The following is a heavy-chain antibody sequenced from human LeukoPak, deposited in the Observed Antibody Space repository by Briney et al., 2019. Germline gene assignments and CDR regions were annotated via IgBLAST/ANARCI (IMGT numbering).Heavy chain of an antibody. Sequence: ASVKVSCKASGYTFTSYGISWVRQAPGQGLEWMGWISAYNGNTNYTQKLQGRVTMTTDTSTSTAYMELRSLRSDDTALYYCARHNWNDRDFYFDYWGQGTLVTVSP. V-gene: IGHV1-18*01. D-gene: IGHD1-20*01. J-gene: IGHJ4*02. CDR3: ARHNWNDRDFYFDY. CDR2: ISAYNGNT. CDR1: GYTFTSYG.